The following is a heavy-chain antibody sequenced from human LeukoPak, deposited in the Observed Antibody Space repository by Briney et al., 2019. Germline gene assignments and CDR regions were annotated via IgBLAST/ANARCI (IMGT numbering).Heavy chain of an antibody. CDR1: GGSISSYY. CDR3: ARVKRFFDY. V-gene: IGHV4-59*01. CDR2: IYYSGST. Sequence: PSETLSLTCTVSGGSISSYYWSWIRQPPGKGLEWIGYIYYSGSTNYNPSLKSRVTISVDTSKNQFSLKLSSVTAADTAVYYCARVKRFFDYWGQGTLVTVSS. D-gene: IGHD3-16*01. J-gene: IGHJ4*02.